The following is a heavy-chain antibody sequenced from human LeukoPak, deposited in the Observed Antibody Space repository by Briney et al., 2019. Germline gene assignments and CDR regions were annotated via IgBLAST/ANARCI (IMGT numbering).Heavy chain of an antibody. CDR3: ARVAVAGQFDY. Sequence: GGSLRLSCVGSGFTFRSHAMSWVRQAPGKGLEWVSVIYSGGSTYYADSVEGRFTISRDNSKNTLYLQMNSLRAEDTAVYYCARVAVAGQFDYWGQGTLVTVSS. CDR1: GFTFRSHA. J-gene: IGHJ4*02. V-gene: IGHV3-53*01. CDR2: IYSGGST. D-gene: IGHD6-19*01.